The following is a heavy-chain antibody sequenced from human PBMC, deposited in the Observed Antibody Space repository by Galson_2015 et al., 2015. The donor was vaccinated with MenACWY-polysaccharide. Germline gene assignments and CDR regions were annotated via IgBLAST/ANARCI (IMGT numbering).Heavy chain of an antibody. CDR2: DPGSAAST. Sequence: SLRLPCAASEFTFSDTAMGWGRQAPGKGREGAAADPGSAASTFYADSVKGRFTISRDNSNNMLYLQMNSLTVEDTAIYYCAKGPLGDSRDWGQGTLVTVSS. D-gene: IGHD5-24*01. CDR3: AKGPLGDSRD. V-gene: IGHV3-23*01. CDR1: EFTFSDTA. J-gene: IGHJ4*02.